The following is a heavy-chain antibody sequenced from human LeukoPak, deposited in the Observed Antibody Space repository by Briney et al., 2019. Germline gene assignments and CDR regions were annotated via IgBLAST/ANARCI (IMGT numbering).Heavy chain of an antibody. D-gene: IGHD3-22*01. J-gene: IGHJ5*02. CDR1: GGSISSYY. V-gene: IGHV4-59*01. CDR2: IYYSGST. CDR3: ARDQGHEGGIEPDYYDSSGYPSYNWFDP. Sequence: SETLSLTCTVSGGSISSYYWSWIRQPPGKGLEWIGYIYYSGSTNYNPSPKSRVTISVDTSKNQFSLKLTSVTAADTAVYYCARDQGHEGGIEPDYYDSSGYPSYNWFDPWGQGTLVTVSS.